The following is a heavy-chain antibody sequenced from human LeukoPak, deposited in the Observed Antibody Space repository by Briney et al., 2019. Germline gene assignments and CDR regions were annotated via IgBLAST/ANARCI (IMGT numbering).Heavy chain of an antibody. Sequence: TSETLSLNGTGSGRTISCYHWSWLRQPPGKGLVGGGDIYYSGSTNYNPSLKSRVTISVDTSKNQFPLKLSSVTAADTAVYYCARPASYSSGWHSIWDFDRWGRGTLVTVSS. D-gene: IGHD6-19*01. CDR3: ARPASYSSGWHSIWDFDR. J-gene: IGHJ2*01. CDR2: IYYSGST. CDR1: GRTISCYH. V-gene: IGHV4-59*08.